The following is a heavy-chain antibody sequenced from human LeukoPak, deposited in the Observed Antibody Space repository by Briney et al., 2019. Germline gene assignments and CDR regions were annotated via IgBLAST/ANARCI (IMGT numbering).Heavy chain of an antibody. D-gene: IGHD3-22*01. CDR1: RFTFSIFG. Sequence: PGGSLRLSCAASRFTFSIFGMHWVRQAPGEGLEWIAVISSDGTNKYYADSVRGRFTISRDNSKDTLYLQMSSLRIEDTAIYYCRAATRCLDYYYDYWGQGTLVTVSS. J-gene: IGHJ4*02. V-gene: IGHV3-30*03. CDR3: RAATRCLDYYYDY. CDR2: ISSDGTNK.